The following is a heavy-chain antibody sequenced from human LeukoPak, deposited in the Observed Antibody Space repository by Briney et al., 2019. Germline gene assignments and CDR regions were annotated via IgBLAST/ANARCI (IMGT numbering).Heavy chain of an antibody. CDR3: ARDPSPFYGDYGY. D-gene: IGHD4-17*01. CDR2: IWYDGSNK. CDR1: GFTFSSCG. J-gene: IGHJ4*02. V-gene: IGHV3-33*01. Sequence: PGRSLRLSCAASGFTFSSCGMHWVRQAPGKGLEWVAVIWYDGSNKYYADSVKGRFTISRDNSKNTLYLQMNSLRAEDTAVYYCARDPSPFYGDYGYWGQGTLVIVSS.